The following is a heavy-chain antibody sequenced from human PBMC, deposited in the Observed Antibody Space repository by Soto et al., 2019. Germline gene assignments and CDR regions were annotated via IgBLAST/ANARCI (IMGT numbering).Heavy chain of an antibody. D-gene: IGHD4-17*01. V-gene: IGHV3-30*18. CDR1: GFTFSAFG. Sequence: QMKLVESGGGVVQPGTSLRLSCVASGFTFSAFGMHWVRQAPGKGLEWVAISSYGGSNKYYGDSVQGRFTIPRDNSRDTVYLQMNSLSDEDTAVYYCAKGPLRFPDYGDHADYSSGMDVWGPGTTVTVSS. CDR3: AKGPLRFPDYGDHADYSSGMDV. CDR2: SSYGGSNK. J-gene: IGHJ6*02.